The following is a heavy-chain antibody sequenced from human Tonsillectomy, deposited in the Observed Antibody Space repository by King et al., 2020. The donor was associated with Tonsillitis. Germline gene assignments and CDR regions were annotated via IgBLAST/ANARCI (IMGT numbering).Heavy chain of an antibody. CDR3: AKCHSGGTCYC. Sequence: QLQESGPGVVRPSQTLSLTCTVSGDSVKTGTYSWTWIRQAPEKGLEWIGYVHFTGKTKYNPSLKSRLTISIDTSRNPFSLKLTSEPAADTAVYYCAKCHSGGTCYCWGRGTLVTVSS. CDR1: GDSVKTGTYS. D-gene: IGHD2-15*01. CDR2: VHFTGKT. J-gene: IGHJ4*02. V-gene: IGHV4-30-4*07.